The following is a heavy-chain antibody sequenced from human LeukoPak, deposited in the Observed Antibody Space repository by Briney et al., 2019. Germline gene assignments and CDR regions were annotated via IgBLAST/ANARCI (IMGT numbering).Heavy chain of an antibody. CDR2: IIPILGIA. V-gene: IGHV1-69*04. CDR3: AVSYYYDSSGFSDAFDI. J-gene: IGHJ3*02. CDR1: GGTFSSYA. D-gene: IGHD3-22*01. Sequence: SVKVSCKASGGTFSSYAISWVRQAPGQGLEWMGRIIPILGIANYAQKFQGRVTITADKSTSTAYMELSSLRSEDTAVYYCAVSYYYDSSGFSDAFDIWGQGTMVTVSS.